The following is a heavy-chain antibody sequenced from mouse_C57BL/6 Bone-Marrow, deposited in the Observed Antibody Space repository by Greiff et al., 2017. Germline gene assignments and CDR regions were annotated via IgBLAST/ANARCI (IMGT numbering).Heavy chain of an antibody. V-gene: IGHV5-9*01. CDR1: GFTFSSYT. Sequence: DVHLVESGGGLVKPGGSLKLSCAASGFTFSSYTMSWVRQTPEKRLEWVATISGGGGNTYYPDSVKGRFTISRDNAKNTLYLQMSSLRSEDTALYYCARQYSNFWFAYWGQGTLVTVSA. J-gene: IGHJ3*01. CDR3: ARQYSNFWFAY. D-gene: IGHD2-5*01. CDR2: ISGGGGNT.